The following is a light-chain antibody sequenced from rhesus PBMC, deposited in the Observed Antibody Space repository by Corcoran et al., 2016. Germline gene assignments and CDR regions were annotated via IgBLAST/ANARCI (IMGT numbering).Light chain of an antibody. Sequence: DIQMTQSPSSMSASVGDRVTITCRASQGINHYLSWYQQKPGKATKPLLYYASSLENGVPSSFSGSGSGTEYTLTISSLQPEDIATYYCQQYNNSPLTFGGGTKVEIK. V-gene: IGKV1-66*01. CDR3: QQYNNSPLT. J-gene: IGKJ4*01. CDR2: YAS. CDR1: QGINHY.